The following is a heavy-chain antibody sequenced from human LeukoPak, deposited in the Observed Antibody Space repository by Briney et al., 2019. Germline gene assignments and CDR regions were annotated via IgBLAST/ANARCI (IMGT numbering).Heavy chain of an antibody. V-gene: IGHV3-30*03. D-gene: IGHD2-2*01. Sequence: GGSLRLSCAASGFTFSSYAMHWVRQAPGKGLEWVAVISYDGSNKYYADSVKGRFTISRDNSKNTLYLQMNSLRAEDTAVYYCARHYCSSSSCYAGFDYWGQGTLVTVSS. CDR3: ARHYCSSSSCYAGFDY. CDR1: GFTFSSYA. J-gene: IGHJ4*02. CDR2: ISYDGSNK.